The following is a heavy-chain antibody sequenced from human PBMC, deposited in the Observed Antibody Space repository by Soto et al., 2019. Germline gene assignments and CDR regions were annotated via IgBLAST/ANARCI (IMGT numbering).Heavy chain of an antibody. CDR3: ARDLGGEQWLVGERYGMDV. J-gene: IGHJ6*02. Sequence: SETLALTCTVSGGSISSYYWSWIRQPPGKGLEWIGYIHYSGSTNYNPSLKSRVTISVDTSKNQFSLKLSSVTAADTAVYYCARDLGGEQWLVGERYGMDVWGQGTTVTVSS. CDR2: IHYSGST. D-gene: IGHD6-19*01. CDR1: GGSISSYY. V-gene: IGHV4-59*01.